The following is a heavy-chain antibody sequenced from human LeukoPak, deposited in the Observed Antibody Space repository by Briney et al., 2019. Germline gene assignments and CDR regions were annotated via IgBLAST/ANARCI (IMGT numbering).Heavy chain of an antibody. Sequence: PSETLSLTCTVSGGSISSSSYYWGWIRQPPGKGLEWIGNIFYAGSTYYNPSLKSRVTIPVDTSKNQFSLKLSSVTAADAAVYYCARGPLDYWGQGTLVTVSS. CDR1: GGSISSSSYY. CDR3: ARGPLDY. V-gene: IGHV4-39*01. J-gene: IGHJ4*02. CDR2: IFYAGST.